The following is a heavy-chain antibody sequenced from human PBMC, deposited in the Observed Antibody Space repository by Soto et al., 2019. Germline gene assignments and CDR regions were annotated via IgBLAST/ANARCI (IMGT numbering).Heavy chain of an antibody. Sequence: GESLKISCKGSVYSFTSYWIGGVRQMPGKGLEWMGIIYPGDSDTRYSPSFQGQVTISADKSISTAYLQWSSLKASDTAMYYCARRSIAAAGIIWFDPWGQGTLVTVSS. CDR2: IYPGDSDT. V-gene: IGHV5-51*01. CDR1: VYSFTSYW. D-gene: IGHD6-13*01. CDR3: ARRSIAAAGIIWFDP. J-gene: IGHJ5*02.